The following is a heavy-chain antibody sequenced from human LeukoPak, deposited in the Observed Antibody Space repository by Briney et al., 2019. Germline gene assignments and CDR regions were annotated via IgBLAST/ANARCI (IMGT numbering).Heavy chain of an antibody. D-gene: IGHD5-12*01. CDR2: IKQDGSEK. CDR3: PREEVATILYLYYYYGMDV. J-gene: IGHJ6*02. V-gene: IGHV3-7*01. Sequence: GGSLRLSCAASGFTFSSYWMSWVRQAPGKGLEWVANIKQDGSEKYYVDSVKGRFTISRDNAKNSLYLQMNSLRAEDTAVYYCPREEVATILYLYYYYGMDVWGQGTTVTVSS. CDR1: GFTFSSYW.